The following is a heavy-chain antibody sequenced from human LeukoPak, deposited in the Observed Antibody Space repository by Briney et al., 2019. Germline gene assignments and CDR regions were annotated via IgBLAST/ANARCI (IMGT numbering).Heavy chain of an antibody. J-gene: IGHJ4*02. CDR1: GFTFSSYG. CDR2: IWYDGSNK. D-gene: IGHD5-24*01. Sequence: GGSLRLSCAASGFTFSSYGMHWVRQAPGKGLEWVAVIWYDGSNKYYADSVKGRFTISRDNSKNTLYLQMNSLRAEDTAVYYCARSVSRDGYNVFDNWGQGTLVTVSS. V-gene: IGHV3-33*01. CDR3: ARSVSRDGYNVFDN.